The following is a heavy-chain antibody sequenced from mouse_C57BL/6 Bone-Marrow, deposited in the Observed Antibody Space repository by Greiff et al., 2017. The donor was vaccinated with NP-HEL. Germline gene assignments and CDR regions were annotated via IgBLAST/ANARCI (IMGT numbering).Heavy chain of an antibody. V-gene: IGHV1-4*01. Sequence: VKLMESGAELARPGASVKMSCKASGYTFTSYTMHWVKQRPGQGLEWIGYINPSSGYTKYNQKFKDKATLTADKSSSTAYMQLSSLTSEDSAVYYCARRDGPAWFAYWGQGTLVTVSA. D-gene: IGHD2-3*01. CDR3: ARRDGPAWFAY. CDR2: INPSSGYT. CDR1: GYTFTSYT. J-gene: IGHJ3*01.